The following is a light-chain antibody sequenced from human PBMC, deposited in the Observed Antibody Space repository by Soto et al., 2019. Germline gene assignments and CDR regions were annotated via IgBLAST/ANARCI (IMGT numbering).Light chain of an antibody. Sequence: QSSLSQPASVSGSPGNSITISCTGTSRDVGGYNYVSWYQQHPGKAPKLMIYEVSNRPSGVSNRFSGSKSGNTASLTISGLQAEDEADYYCSSYTSSSTLGVFGTGTKVTVL. J-gene: IGLJ1*01. CDR1: SRDVGGYNY. V-gene: IGLV2-14*01. CDR2: EVS. CDR3: SSYTSSSTLGV.